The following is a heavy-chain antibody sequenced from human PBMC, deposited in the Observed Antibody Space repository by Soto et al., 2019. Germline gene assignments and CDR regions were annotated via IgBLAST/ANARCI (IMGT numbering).Heavy chain of an antibody. Sequence: PSEPLSLTCAVSGVTISSSRYYWGWIRQSQGKGLEWIGSIYYSGNTQYNPSLKSRVTISVDTSKSQFSLNLTSVTAADTAVYYCARHRSSGWYVDFDYWGQGTLVTVS. V-gene: IGHV4-39*01. D-gene: IGHD6-19*01. CDR1: GVTISSSRYY. CDR2: IYYSGNT. J-gene: IGHJ4*02. CDR3: ARHRSSGWYVDFDY.